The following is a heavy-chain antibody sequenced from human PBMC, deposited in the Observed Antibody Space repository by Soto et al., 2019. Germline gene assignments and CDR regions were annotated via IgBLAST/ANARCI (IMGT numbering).Heavy chain of an antibody. Sequence: GGSLRLSCAASGFTFDDYAMHWVRQAPGKGLEWVSGISWNSGSIGYADSVKGRFTISRDNAKNSLYLQMNSLRAEDTALYYCAKTPTEYSSSSAYMDVWGKGTTVTVSS. CDR2: ISWNSGSI. CDR3: AKTPTEYSSSSAYMDV. D-gene: IGHD6-6*01. CDR1: GFTFDDYA. J-gene: IGHJ6*03. V-gene: IGHV3-9*01.